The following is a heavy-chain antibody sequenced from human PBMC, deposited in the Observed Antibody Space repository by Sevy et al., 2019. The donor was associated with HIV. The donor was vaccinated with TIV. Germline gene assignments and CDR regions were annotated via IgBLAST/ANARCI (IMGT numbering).Heavy chain of an antibody. D-gene: IGHD3-16*01. CDR2: VTSDGTT. CDR3: AGGDTTMITDLDY. CDR1: GLTLTTTG. J-gene: IGHJ4*02. V-gene: IGHV3-23*01. Sequence: GGSLRLSCAASGLTLTTTGMSWVRQAPGKGLEWVAGVTSDGTTYYADSVRDRFTVSRDNSKNTLYIQLNSLRADDTDVFYCAGGDTTMITDLDYWGQGTLVTVSS.